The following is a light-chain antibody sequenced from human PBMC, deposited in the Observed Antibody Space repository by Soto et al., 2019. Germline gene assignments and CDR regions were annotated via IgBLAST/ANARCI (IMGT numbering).Light chain of an antibody. Sequence: EIVLTQSPGTLSLSPGERATLSCRASQSVSSSYLAWYQQKTGQAPRLLIYGASSRATGIPDRFSGSGSGTDFTLTISSLEPEDIAVYYCQQRSNWRVTFGGGTKVDIK. CDR1: QSVSSSY. V-gene: IGKV3D-20*02. J-gene: IGKJ4*01. CDR2: GAS. CDR3: QQRSNWRVT.